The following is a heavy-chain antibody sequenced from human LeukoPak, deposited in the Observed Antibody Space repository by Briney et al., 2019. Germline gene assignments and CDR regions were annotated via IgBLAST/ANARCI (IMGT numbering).Heavy chain of an antibody. CDR2: ISTSGSYI. D-gene: IGHD2-15*01. CDR3: ARDSEVVVGGSSWFDP. J-gene: IGHJ5*02. V-gene: IGHV3-21*01. Sequence: PGGSLRLSCVGSGFTFSSYSMNWVRQAPGKGLEWVSSISTSGSYIYYADSVKGRFTISRDNAKKSLYLQMNSLRAEDTAVYYCARDSEVVVGGSSWFDPWGQGTLVTVSS. CDR1: GFTFSSYS.